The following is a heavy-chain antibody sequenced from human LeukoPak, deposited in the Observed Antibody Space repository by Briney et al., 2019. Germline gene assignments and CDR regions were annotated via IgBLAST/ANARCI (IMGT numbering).Heavy chain of an antibody. J-gene: IGHJ4*02. D-gene: IGHD4-23*01. CDR3: AKEHGGNYYVDY. CDR2: ISNSGVRT. Sequence: GGSLRLSCAASGFTFNSDAMSWVRQAPGKGLEWVSAISNSGVRTWYADSVKGRFAISRDNSENMLYLQMDSLRAEDTAVYYCAKEHGGNYYVDYWGQGTLVTVSS. CDR1: GFTFNSDA. V-gene: IGHV3-23*01.